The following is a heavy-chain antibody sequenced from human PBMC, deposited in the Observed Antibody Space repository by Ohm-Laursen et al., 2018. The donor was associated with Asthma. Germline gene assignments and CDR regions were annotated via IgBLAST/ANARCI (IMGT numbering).Heavy chain of an antibody. CDR3: ARDLQRGYSHHDY. CDR2: ISYDGSNK. CDR1: GFTFSSYA. J-gene: IGHJ4*02. V-gene: IGHV3-30-3*01. D-gene: IGHD5-18*01. Sequence: SLRLSCTASGFTFSSYAMHWVRQAPGKGLEWVAVISYDGSNKYYADSVKGRFTISRDNSKNTLYLQMNSLRAEDTAVYYCARDLQRGYSHHDYWGQGTLVTVSS.